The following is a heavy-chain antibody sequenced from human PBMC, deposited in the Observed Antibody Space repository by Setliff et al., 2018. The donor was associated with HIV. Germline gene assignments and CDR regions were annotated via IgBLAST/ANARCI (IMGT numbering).Heavy chain of an antibody. Sequence: GGSLRLSCVASGFSVSDNYMSWVRQAPGKGLQWVSVIYSGGTTFYTDSVKGSFTIPRDKSKNTLYLQLNSMRAEDTAVYYGAKHECSGGCYYYMDVWGKGIMVTVSS. CDR3: AKHECSGGCYYYMDV. J-gene: IGHJ6*03. V-gene: IGHV3-66*04. CDR2: IYSGGTT. CDR1: GFSVSDNY. D-gene: IGHD2-15*01.